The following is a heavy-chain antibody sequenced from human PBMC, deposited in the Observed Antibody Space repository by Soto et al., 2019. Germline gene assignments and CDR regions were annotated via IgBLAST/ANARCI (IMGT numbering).Heavy chain of an antibody. CDR1: GFTFSSYW. D-gene: IGHD6-13*01. J-gene: IGHJ3*02. CDR2: IKQDGSEK. V-gene: IGHV3-7*03. CDR3: ARDRGSSWSNDAFDI. Sequence: EVQLVESGGGLVQPGGSLRLSCAASGFTFSSYWMSWVRQAPGKGLEWVANIKQDGSEKYYVDSVKGRFTISRDNAKNSLYLQMNSLRAEDTAVYYCARDRGSSWSNDAFDIWGQGTMVTVSS.